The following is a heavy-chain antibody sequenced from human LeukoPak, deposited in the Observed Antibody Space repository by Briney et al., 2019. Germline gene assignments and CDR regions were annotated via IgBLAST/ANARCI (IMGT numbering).Heavy chain of an antibody. CDR2: INSDGGGSST. D-gene: IGHD3-10*01. Sequence: GGSLRLSCAASGFTFSVYWIHWVRQAPGKGLVWVSRINSDGGGSSTIYADSVKGRFTISRDNAKNTVYLQMNSLRAEDTAVYYCATGITEESSVAIEYWVQGTQVTVSS. CDR3: ATGITEESSVAIEY. J-gene: IGHJ4*02. V-gene: IGHV3-74*01. CDR1: GFTFSVYW.